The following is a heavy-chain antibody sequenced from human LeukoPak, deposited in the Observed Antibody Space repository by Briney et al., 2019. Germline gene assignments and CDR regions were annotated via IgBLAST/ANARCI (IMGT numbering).Heavy chain of an antibody. Sequence: GGSLRLSCAASGFTFSSYAMHWVRQAPGKGLEWVAVISYDGSNKYYADSVKGRFTISRDNSKNTLYLQMNSLRAGDTAVYYCAKDLYSSSWYPQPTGDYWGQGTLVTVSS. V-gene: IGHV3-30-3*01. CDR3: AKDLYSSSWYPQPTGDY. CDR1: GFTFSSYA. CDR2: ISYDGSNK. D-gene: IGHD6-13*01. J-gene: IGHJ4*02.